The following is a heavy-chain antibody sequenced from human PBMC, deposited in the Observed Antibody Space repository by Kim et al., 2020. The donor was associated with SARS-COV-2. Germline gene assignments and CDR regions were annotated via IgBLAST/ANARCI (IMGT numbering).Heavy chain of an antibody. CDR3: ARAPSSGWSRNFDY. J-gene: IGHJ4*02. CDR2: IYYSGST. V-gene: IGHV4-31*03. CDR1: GGSISSGGYY. D-gene: IGHD6-19*01. Sequence: SETLSLTCTVSGGSISSGGYYWSWIRQHPGKGLEWIGYIYYSGSTYYNPSLKSRVTISVDTSKNQFSLKLSSVTAADTAVYYCARAPSSGWSRNFDYWGQGTLVTVSS.